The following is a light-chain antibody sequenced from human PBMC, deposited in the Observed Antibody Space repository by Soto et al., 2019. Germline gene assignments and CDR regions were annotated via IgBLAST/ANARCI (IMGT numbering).Light chain of an antibody. V-gene: IGLV2-14*01. CDR3: SSFTSTNTVL. J-gene: IGLJ2*01. Sequence: QSALTQPASVSGSPGQSITISCTGTSSDVGGYNYVSWHQQHPGKAPKLMIYDVSNRHSGVSNRFSGSKSGNTASLTISGLQAEDEGHYYCSSFTSTNTVLFGGGTKLTVL. CDR1: SSDVGGYNY. CDR2: DVS.